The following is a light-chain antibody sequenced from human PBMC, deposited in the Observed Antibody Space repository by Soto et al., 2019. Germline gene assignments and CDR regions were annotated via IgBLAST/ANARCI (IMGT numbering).Light chain of an antibody. CDR2: EVS. CDR1: SSDVGGYNY. J-gene: IGLJ1*01. Sequence: QSVLTQPASVSGAPGQSITISCTGTSSDVGGYNYVSWFQQHPGKAPKLMIYEVSNRPSGVSNRFSGSKSGNTASLTISGLQAEDEADYYCSSYTSSSTHYVFGTGTKVPV. CDR3: SSYTSSSTHYV. V-gene: IGLV2-14*01.